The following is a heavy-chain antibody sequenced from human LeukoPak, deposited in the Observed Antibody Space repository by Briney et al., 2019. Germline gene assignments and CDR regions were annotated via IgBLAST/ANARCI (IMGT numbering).Heavy chain of an antibody. J-gene: IGHJ3*02. Sequence: PSETLSLTCAVSGGSISSGGYSWSWIRQPPGKGLEWIGYIYYSGSTYYNASLKSRVTISVDTSKNQFSLKLRSVTAADTAVYYCARHDSSGPYNAFDIWGQGTMVTVSS. D-gene: IGHD3-22*01. CDR3: ARHDSSGPYNAFDI. CDR1: GGSISSGGYS. V-gene: IGHV4-30-2*03. CDR2: IYYSGST.